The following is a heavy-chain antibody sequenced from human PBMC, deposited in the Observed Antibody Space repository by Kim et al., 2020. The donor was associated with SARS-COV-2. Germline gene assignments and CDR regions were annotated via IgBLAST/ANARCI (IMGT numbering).Heavy chain of an antibody. J-gene: IGHJ4*02. CDR2: IIPIFGTA. V-gene: IGHV1-69*13. Sequence: SVKVSCKASGGTFSSYAISWVRQAPGQGLEWMGGIIPIFGTANYAQKFQGRVTITADESTSTAYMELSSLRSEDTAVYYCAREGGDIYCSSTSGYTGLDYWGQGTLVTVSS. CDR1: GGTFSSYA. CDR3: AREGGDIYCSSTSGYTGLDY. D-gene: IGHD2-2*02.